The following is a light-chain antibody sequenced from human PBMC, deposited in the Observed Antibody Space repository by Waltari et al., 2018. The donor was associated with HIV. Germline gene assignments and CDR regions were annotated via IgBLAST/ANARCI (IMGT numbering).Light chain of an antibody. CDR2: EDN. J-gene: IGLJ2*01. CDR3: QSYDSSTVV. Sequence: NFMLTQPPSVSESPGKTVTISCTRSSGSIASHYVQWYQHRPGSAPTTVIYEDNQRPSGVPDRFSGSIDSSSNSASLTISGLKTEDEADYYCQSYDSSTVVFGGGTKLTVL. V-gene: IGLV6-57*04. CDR1: SGSIASHY.